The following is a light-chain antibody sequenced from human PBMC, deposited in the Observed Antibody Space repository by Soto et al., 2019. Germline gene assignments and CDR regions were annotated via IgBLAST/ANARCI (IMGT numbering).Light chain of an antibody. J-gene: IGLJ1*01. V-gene: IGLV2-14*01. CDR1: SSDVGGYNY. Sequence: QSALTQPASVSGSPGQSITISCTGTSSDVGGYNYVSWYQQHPGKAPKLMIYDVSNRPSGVSNRFSGSKSGNTASLTISGLQAEDEADYYCSSYTSSSIGFVTGTKLTVL. CDR2: DVS. CDR3: SSYTSSSIG.